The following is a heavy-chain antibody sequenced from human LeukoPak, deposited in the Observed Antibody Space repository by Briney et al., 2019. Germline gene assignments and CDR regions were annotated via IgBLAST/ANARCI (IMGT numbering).Heavy chain of an antibody. CDR1: GFTFSSYA. CDR3: ARLYRYCSGGSCYTDRGYYFDY. V-gene: IGHV3-23*01. Sequence: GGSLRLSCVAPGFTFSSYAMSWVRQAPGKGLEWVSTISGSGGNPYYADSVKGRFTICRDNPKYTLSMQMNSLRAEDTAVYYCARLYRYCSGGSCYTDRGYYFDYWGQGTLVTVS. J-gene: IGHJ4*02. CDR2: ISGSGGNP. D-gene: IGHD2-15*01.